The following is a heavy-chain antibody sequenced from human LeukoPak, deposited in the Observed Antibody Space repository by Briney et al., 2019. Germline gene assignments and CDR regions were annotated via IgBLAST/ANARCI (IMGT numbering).Heavy chain of an antibody. Sequence: SETLSLSCTVSGGSMNYYYWSWIRQPPGQGLEWIGYIYYRGTTNYLPSLKDRVDISIDTSKNQFSLRLYSVTAADTAVYLCARLARFEELSPRYYFDNWGLGTLVTVSS. CDR2: IYYRGTT. V-gene: IGHV4-59*08. D-gene: IGHD3-16*02. CDR1: GGSMNYYY. J-gene: IGHJ4*02. CDR3: ARLARFEELSPRYYFDN.